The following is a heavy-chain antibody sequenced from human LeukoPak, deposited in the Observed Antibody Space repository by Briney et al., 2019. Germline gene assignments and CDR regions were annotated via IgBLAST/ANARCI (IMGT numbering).Heavy chain of an antibody. CDR1: GFTFRSYS. CDR3: ARELLSDSSGYAFDY. D-gene: IGHD3-22*01. CDR2: ISSSSSYI. J-gene: IGHJ4*02. V-gene: IGHV3-21*01. Sequence: GRSLRLSCAASGFTFRSYSMNWVRQAPGKGLEWVSSISSSSSYIYYADSVKGRFTISRDNAKNSLYLQMNSLRAEDTAVYYCARELLSDSSGYAFDYWGQGTLVTVSS.